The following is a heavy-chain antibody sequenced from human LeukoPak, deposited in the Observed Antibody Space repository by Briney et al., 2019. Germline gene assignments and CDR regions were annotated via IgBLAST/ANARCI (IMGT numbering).Heavy chain of an antibody. D-gene: IGHD3-16*01. CDR3: ARGGGINDL. CDR1: GFTFSRYW. J-gene: IGHJ3*01. Sequence: GGSLRLSCAASGFTFSRYWMTWVRQAPGKGLEWVANIKEDGSEKYYVDSVKGRFTISRDNANNSLCLQMNSLRAEDTAVYYCARGGGINDLWGQGTMVTVSS. CDR2: IKEDGSEK. V-gene: IGHV3-7*04.